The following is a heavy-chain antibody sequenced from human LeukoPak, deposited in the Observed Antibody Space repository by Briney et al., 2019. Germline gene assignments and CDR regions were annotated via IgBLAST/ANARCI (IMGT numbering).Heavy chain of an antibody. D-gene: IGHD6-6*01. CDR3: ARRSSSSSSHFDY. Sequence: SVKVSCKASGGTFRNHDINWVRQAPGQGPEWMGGIIPIFGTPNYAQKFQGRVTITADESTTTAYMELSSLRSEDTAVYYCARRSSSSSSHFDYWGQGTLVTVSS. CDR2: IIPIFGTP. V-gene: IGHV1-69*13. CDR1: GGTFRNHD. J-gene: IGHJ4*02.